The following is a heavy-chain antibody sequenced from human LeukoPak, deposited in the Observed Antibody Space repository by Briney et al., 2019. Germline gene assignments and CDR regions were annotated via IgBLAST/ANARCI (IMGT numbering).Heavy chain of an antibody. J-gene: IGHJ4*02. CDR1: GFTFSSYG. CDR3: ADPPSDF. V-gene: IGHV3-7*01. Sequence: GGSLRLSCEASGFTFSSYGMHWVRQAPGKGLEWVANINQDGSEKYHGDSVKGRFTISRDNAKSSLFLEMSSLRAEDTAVYYCADPPSDFWGQGTLVAVSS. CDR2: INQDGSEK.